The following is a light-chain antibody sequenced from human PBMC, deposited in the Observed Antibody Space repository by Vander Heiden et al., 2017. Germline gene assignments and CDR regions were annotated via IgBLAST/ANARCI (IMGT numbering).Light chain of an antibody. CDR3: HSRDSSGNLVV. CDR1: SFISYV. Sequence: SSELTQDPAVSVALGQTVPTTCQAYSFISYVPSWLQQKAGQAPVLVLYARNSRPSGIPDRFSGSTSGDTASLTITGAQAEDEADYYCHSRDSSGNLVVFGGGTKLSVL. V-gene: IGLV3-19*01. J-gene: IGLJ2*01. CDR2: ARN.